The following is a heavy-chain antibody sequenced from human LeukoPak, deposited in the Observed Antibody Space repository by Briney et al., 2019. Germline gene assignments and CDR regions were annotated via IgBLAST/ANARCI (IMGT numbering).Heavy chain of an antibody. CDR3: AKQIVVVPGAIPPLDY. V-gene: IGHV3-30*02. J-gene: IGHJ4*02. CDR1: GFTFSSYG. CDR2: IRYDGSNK. Sequence: PGGSLRLSCAASGFTFSSYGMHWVRQAPGKGLEWVAFIRYDGSNKYYADSVKGRFTISRDNSKNTLYLQMNSLRAEDTAVYYCAKQIVVVPGAIPPLDYWGQGTLVTVSS. D-gene: IGHD2-2*02.